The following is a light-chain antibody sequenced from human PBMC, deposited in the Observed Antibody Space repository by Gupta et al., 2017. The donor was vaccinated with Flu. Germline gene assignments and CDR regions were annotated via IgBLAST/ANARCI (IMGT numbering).Light chain of an antibody. CDR1: QSVSSSY. V-gene: IGKV3-20*01. CDR3: QQDGSSNT. CDR2: GAS. Sequence: EIVLTQSPGTLSLSPGERATLSCRASQSVSSSYLAWYQQKPGQAPRLLIYGASSRATGIPDRFSGSGSGTDFTLTSSRREPEDFAVYYWQQDGSSNTFGQGTKLEIK. J-gene: IGKJ2*01.